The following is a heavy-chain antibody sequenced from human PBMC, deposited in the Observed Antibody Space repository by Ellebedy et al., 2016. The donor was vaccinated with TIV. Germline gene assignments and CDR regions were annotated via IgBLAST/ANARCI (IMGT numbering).Heavy chain of an antibody. CDR1: GFTVSTTY. Sequence: GGSLRLSCAASGFTVSTTYMIWARQAPGKGLEWVSAISGSGGSTYYADSVKGRFTISRDNSKNTLYLQMNSLRAEDTAVYYCAREHSGSYYLTHAFDIWGQGTMVTVSS. CDR3: AREHSGSYYLTHAFDI. J-gene: IGHJ3*02. V-gene: IGHV3-23*01. CDR2: ISGSGGST. D-gene: IGHD1-26*01.